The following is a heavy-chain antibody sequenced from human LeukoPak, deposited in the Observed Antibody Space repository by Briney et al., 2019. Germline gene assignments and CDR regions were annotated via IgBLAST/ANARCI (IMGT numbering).Heavy chain of an antibody. D-gene: IGHD2-2*01. V-gene: IGHV3-21*01. CDR1: GFTFSSYS. Sequence: PGGSLRLSCAASGFTFSSYSMNWVRQAPGKGLEWVSSISSSSSYIYYADSVKGRFTISRDNAKNSLCLQMNSLRAEDTAVYYCASVPAATSYYYYYYMDVWGKGTTVTVSS. CDR3: ASVPAATSYYYYYYMDV. J-gene: IGHJ6*03. CDR2: ISSSSSYI.